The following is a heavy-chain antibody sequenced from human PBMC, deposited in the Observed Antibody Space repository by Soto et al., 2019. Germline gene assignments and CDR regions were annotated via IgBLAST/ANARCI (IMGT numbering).Heavy chain of an antibody. CDR2: IDPSDSYT. CDR3: ATHYGTRGYGAFDI. D-gene: IGHD3-22*01. V-gene: IGHV5-10-1*01. CDR1: GYSFTSYW. J-gene: IGHJ3*02. Sequence: PGESLKISCKGSGYSFTSYWISWVRQMPGKGLEWMGRIDPSDSYTNYSPSFQGHVTISADKSISTAYLQWSSLKASDSAMFYCATHYGTRGYGAFDIWGQGTMVTVSS.